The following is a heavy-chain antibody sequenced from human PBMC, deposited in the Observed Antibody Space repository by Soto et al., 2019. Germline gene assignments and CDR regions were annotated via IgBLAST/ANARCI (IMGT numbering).Heavy chain of an antibody. V-gene: IGHV3-23*01. D-gene: IGHD3-22*01. Sequence: PGRSLRLSWAASWFTFVDFAMRWVRQAPGKGLEWVSGISGSGGSTYYADSVKGRFTISRDNYKNTLYLQMNSLRAEDTAVYYCAKFITMIVVVIGDAFDIWGQGTMVTVSS. CDR1: WFTFVDFA. CDR2: ISGSGGST. J-gene: IGHJ3*02. CDR3: AKFITMIVVVIGDAFDI.